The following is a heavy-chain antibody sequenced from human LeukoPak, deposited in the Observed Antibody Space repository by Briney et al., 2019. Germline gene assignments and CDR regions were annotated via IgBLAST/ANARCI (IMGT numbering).Heavy chain of an antibody. CDR2: ISKSGTST. D-gene: IGHD3-10*01. V-gene: IGHV3-11*05. Sequence: GGSLRLSCAASGFPFSDYYMSWIRQAPGKGLEWVSYISKSGTSTKYADSVKGRFSISRDNAKQSPYLQLNSLTAEDTAVYYCARVRSSGSPLDYWGQGTLVTVSS. J-gene: IGHJ4*02. CDR1: GFPFSDYY. CDR3: ARVRSSGSPLDY.